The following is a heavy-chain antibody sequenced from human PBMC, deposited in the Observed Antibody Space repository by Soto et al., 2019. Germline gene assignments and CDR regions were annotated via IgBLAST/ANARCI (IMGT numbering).Heavy chain of an antibody. D-gene: IGHD6-19*01. V-gene: IGHV4-31*03. J-gene: IGHJ4*02. CDR3: ARGSSGWSSVRLDD. CDR2: IYYSGSS. CDR1: SGSITSVNSY. Sequence: RSLTCTVSSGSITSVNSYWSWIRQFPGKGLEWIGYIYYSGSSYYNPSLKGRVTISEDTSKKQFSLQLNSVTAADTAVYYCARGSSGWSSVRLDDWGQGTLVTVSS.